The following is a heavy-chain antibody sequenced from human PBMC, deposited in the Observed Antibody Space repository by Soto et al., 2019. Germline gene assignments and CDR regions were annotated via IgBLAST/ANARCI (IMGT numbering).Heavy chain of an antibody. J-gene: IGHJ4*02. V-gene: IGHV1-3*01. D-gene: IGHD3-22*01. CDR1: GYTFTSYA. CDR3: ARGYYDSSGYYYVDY. CDR2: INAGNGNT. Sequence: ASVKVSCKASGYTFTSYAIHWVRQAPGQRLEWMGWINAGNGNTKYSQKFQGRVTITRDTSASTAYMELSSLRSEDTAVYYCARGYYDSSGYYYVDYWGQGTLVTVSS.